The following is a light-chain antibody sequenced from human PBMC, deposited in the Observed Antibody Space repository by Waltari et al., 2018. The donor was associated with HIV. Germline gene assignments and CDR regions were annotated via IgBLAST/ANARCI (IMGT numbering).Light chain of an antibody. CDR2: EVS. V-gene: IGLV2-14*01. CDR3: SSYSRGALL. CDR1: SNAIRSYNS. J-gene: IGLJ2*01. Sequence: QSVLTQPASVSGSPGQSLTLSCTGTSNAIRSYNSVSWYQQSPDKAPKLIIYEVSYRPSGVSSRFSGSKSGNTASLTISGLQTEDEAYYHCSSYSRGALLFGGGTKVTVL.